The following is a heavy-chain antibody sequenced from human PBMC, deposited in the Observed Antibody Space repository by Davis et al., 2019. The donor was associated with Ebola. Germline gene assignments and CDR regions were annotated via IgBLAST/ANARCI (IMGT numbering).Heavy chain of an antibody. CDR1: GGSTISSYY. J-gene: IGHJ4*02. CDR3: ARAGGGVVPAQFDF. CDR2: IHYSGST. D-gene: IGHD2-15*01. V-gene: IGHV4-59*01. Sequence: SETLSLTCTVSGGSTISSYYWNWIRQPPGKGLEWIGYIHYSGSTNSNPSLKSRVTISVDPSKNQFPLNLNSVTASDTAVYFCARAGGGVVPAQFDFWGQGTLVTVSS.